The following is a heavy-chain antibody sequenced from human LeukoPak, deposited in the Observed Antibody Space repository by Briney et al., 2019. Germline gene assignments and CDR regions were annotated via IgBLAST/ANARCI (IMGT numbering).Heavy chain of an antibody. V-gene: IGHV4-39*07. D-gene: IGHD6-6*01. J-gene: IGHJ4*02. CDR3: ATARGYSSSRAYFY. Sequence: SETLSLTCTVSGGSISSGDYYWSWIRQPPGKGLEWIGEINHSGSTNYNPSLKSRVTISVDTSKNQFSLKLSSVTAADTAVYYCATARGYSSSRAYFYWGQGTLVTVSS. CDR1: GGSISSGDYY. CDR2: INHSGST.